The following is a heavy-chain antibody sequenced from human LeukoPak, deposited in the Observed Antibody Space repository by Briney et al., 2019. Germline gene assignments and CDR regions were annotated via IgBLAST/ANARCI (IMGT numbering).Heavy chain of an antibody. J-gene: IGHJ4*02. CDR2: IIPIFGTA. V-gene: IGHV1-69*13. CDR1: GGTFSSYA. Sequence: ASVKGSCKSSGGTFSSYAISWVRQAPGQGLEWMGGIIPIFGTANYAQKFQGRVTITADESTSTAYMERSSLRSEDTAVYYCARDTMVRGVQQRGDYWGQGTLVTVSS. CDR3: ARDTMVRGVQQRGDY. D-gene: IGHD3-10*01.